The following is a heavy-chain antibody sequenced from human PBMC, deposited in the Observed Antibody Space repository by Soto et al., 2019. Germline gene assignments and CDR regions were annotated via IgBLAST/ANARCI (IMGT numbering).Heavy chain of an antibody. CDR1: GGSISSSSYY. CDR3: ARLDDYVWGSDY. J-gene: IGHJ4*02. V-gene: IGHV4-39*01. Sequence: PSETLSLTCTVSGGSISSSSYYWGWIRQPPGKGLEWIGSINYSGSTYYNPSLKSRVTISVDTSKNQFSLKLSSVTAADTAVYYCARLDDYVWGSDYWGQGTLVTVSS. CDR2: INYSGST. D-gene: IGHD3-16*01.